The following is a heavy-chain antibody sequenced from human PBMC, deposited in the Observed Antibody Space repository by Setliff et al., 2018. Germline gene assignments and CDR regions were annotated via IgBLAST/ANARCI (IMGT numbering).Heavy chain of an antibody. D-gene: IGHD1-26*01. V-gene: IGHV3-7*03. CDR3: LKKIIAGAGPPYDYFDY. Sequence: GGSLRLSCAASGFTFSNSWMSWVRQAPGKGLEWVANIKQDGSEKYYVDSVKGRFTISRDNAKNSLYLQMSSLRADDTAVYYCLKKIIAGAGPPYDYFDYWGQGTLVTVSS. CDR1: GFTFSNSW. J-gene: IGHJ4*02. CDR2: IKQDGSEK.